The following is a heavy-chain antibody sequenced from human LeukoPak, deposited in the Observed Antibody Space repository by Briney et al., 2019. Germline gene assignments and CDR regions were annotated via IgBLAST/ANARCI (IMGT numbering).Heavy chain of an antibody. V-gene: IGHV4-4*07. J-gene: IGHJ5*02. CDR3: AREMITFGGVISWFDP. CDR2: IYTSGST. D-gene: IGHD3-16*02. CDR1: GGSISSYY. Sequence: SETLSLTCTVSGGSISSYYWSRIRQPAGKGLEWIGRIYTSGSTNYNPSLKSRVTMSVDTSKNQFSLKLSSVTAADTAVYYCAREMITFGGVISWFDPWGQGTLVTVSS.